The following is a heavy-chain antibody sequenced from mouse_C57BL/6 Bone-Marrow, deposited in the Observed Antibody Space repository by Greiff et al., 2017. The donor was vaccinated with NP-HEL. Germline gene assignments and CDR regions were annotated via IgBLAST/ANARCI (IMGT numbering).Heavy chain of an antibody. V-gene: IGHV5-17*01. Sequence: EVKLMESGGGLVKPGGSLKLSCAASGFTFSDYGMHWVRQAPEKGLEWVAYISSGSSTIYYADNVKGRFTISRDNAKNTLFLQMTSLRSEDTAMYYCATAGSSPWGQGTTLTVSS. J-gene: IGHJ2*01. CDR1: GFTFSDYG. CDR3: ATAGSSP. CDR2: ISSGSSTI. D-gene: IGHD1-1*01.